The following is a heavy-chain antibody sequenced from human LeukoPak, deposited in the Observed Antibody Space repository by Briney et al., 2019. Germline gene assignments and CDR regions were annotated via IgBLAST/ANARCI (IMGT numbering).Heavy chain of an antibody. J-gene: IGHJ4*02. D-gene: IGHD6-6*01. CDR3: ARYSNSGGDY. V-gene: IGHV1-2*02. CDR1: GYSFTGYH. CDR2: INPNNGGT. Sequence: ASVKVSCKASGYSFTGYHIHWVRQAPGQGLEWVGWINPNNGGTNQVQRFQGRVTMTRDTSISTAYMELSSLRSDDTAIYFCARYSNSGGDYWGQGTLVTVPS.